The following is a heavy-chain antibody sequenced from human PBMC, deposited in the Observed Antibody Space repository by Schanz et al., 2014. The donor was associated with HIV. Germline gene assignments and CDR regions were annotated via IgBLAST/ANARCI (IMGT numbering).Heavy chain of an antibody. D-gene: IGHD6-6*01. J-gene: IGHJ4*02. CDR3: AKDQTSFGSSFFDY. Sequence: EVQLLESGGGLVQPGGSLRLSCAASGFSFSGFAMSWVRQAPGKGLEWISAIGSSGGSTWYADSVKGRFTISRDKSKNTLYLQMNSLRPDDTGVYYCAKDQTSFGSSFFDYWGQGTLVTVSS. CDR2: IGSSGGST. CDR1: GFSFSGFA. V-gene: IGHV3-23*01.